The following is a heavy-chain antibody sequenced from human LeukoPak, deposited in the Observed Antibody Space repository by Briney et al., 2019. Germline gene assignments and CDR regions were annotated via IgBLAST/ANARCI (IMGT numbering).Heavy chain of an antibody. CDR1: GESFSGYY. V-gene: IGHV4-34*01. J-gene: IGHJ5*02. D-gene: IGHD3-10*01. Sequence: PSETLSLTCAVYGESFSGYYWSWIRQPPGKGLEWIGEINHSGSTNYNPSLKSRATISVDTSKNQFSLKLSSVTAADTAVYYCVLLGTMVRGVTSTNWFDPWGQGTLVTVSS. CDR3: VLLGTMVRGVTSTNWFDP. CDR2: INHSGST.